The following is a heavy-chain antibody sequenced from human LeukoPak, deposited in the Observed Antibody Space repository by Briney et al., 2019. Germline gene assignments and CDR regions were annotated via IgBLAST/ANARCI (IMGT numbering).Heavy chain of an antibody. CDR1: GGSISSSSYY. V-gene: IGHV4-39*01. Sequence: PSETLSLTCTVSGGSISSSSYYWGWIRQPPGKGLEWIGSIYYSGSTYYNPSLKSRVTISVDTSKNQFSLKLSSVTAADTAVYYCARRSIAARPDYWGQGTLVTVSS. J-gene: IGHJ4*02. CDR2: IYYSGST. D-gene: IGHD6-6*01. CDR3: ARRSIAARPDY.